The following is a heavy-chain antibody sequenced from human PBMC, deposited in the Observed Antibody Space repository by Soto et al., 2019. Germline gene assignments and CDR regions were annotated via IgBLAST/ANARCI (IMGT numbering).Heavy chain of an antibody. V-gene: IGHV4-39*01. CDR2: IYYSGST. Sequence: SETLSLTCTVSGGSISSSSYYWGWIRQPPGKGLEWIGSIYYSGSTYYNPSLKSRVTISVDTSKNQFSLKLSSVTAADTAVYYCARSYYDILTGYYPYYYYGMDVWGQGTKVTVPS. J-gene: IGHJ6*02. CDR1: GGSISSSSYY. D-gene: IGHD3-9*01. CDR3: ARSYYDILTGYYPYYYYGMDV.